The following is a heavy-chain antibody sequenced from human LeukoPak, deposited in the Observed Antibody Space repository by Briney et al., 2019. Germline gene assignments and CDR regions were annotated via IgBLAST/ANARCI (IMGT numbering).Heavy chain of an antibody. J-gene: IGHJ4*02. CDR3: VRGPYSSGSYNDY. Sequence: PGGSLRLSCAASGFTFSSYEMNCVRQAPGKGLEWVTSISSSGSTIYYAVSVKGRFTISRDNAESSLYLQMNSLRAEDTAIYYCVRGPYSSGSYNDYWGQGTLVTVSS. CDR2: ISSSGSTI. V-gene: IGHV3-48*03. D-gene: IGHD3-10*01. CDR1: GFTFSSYE.